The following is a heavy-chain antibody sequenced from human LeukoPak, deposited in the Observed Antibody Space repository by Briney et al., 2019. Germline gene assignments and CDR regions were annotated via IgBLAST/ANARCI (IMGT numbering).Heavy chain of an antibody. J-gene: IGHJ5*02. Sequence: SETLSLTCTASGGSISSSSYYWGWIRQPPGKGLEWIGSIYYSGSTYYNPSLKSRVTISVDTSKNQFSLKLSSVTAADTAVYYCARRRPYCSGGSCYDNWFDPWGQGTLVTVSS. CDR1: GGSISSSSYY. CDR3: ARRRPYCSGGSCYDNWFDP. D-gene: IGHD2-15*01. CDR2: IYYSGST. V-gene: IGHV4-39*01.